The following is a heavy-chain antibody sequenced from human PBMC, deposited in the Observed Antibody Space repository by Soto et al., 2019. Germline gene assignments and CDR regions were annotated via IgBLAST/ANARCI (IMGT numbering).Heavy chain of an antibody. CDR3: ARVNRALPDYYYYYMDV. J-gene: IGHJ6*03. CDR2: IYYSGST. V-gene: IGHV4-59*01. Sequence: SETLSLTCTVSGGSISSYYWSWIRQPPGKGLEWIGYIYYSGSTNYNPSLKSRVTISVDTSKNQFSLKLSSVTAADTAVYYCARVNRALPDYYYYYMDVWGKGTTVTVSS. CDR1: GGSISSYY.